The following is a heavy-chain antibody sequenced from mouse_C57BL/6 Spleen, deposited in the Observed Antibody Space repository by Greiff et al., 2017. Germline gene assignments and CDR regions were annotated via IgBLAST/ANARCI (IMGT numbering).Heavy chain of an antibody. J-gene: IGHJ4*01. CDR2: IYPGDGDT. CDR1: GYAFSSSW. CDR3: ASSPYDYDYYYAMDY. Sequence: VQLQQSGPELVKPGASVKISCKASGYAFSSSWMNWVKQRPGKGLEWIGRIYPGDGDTNYNGKFKGKATLTADKSSSTAYMQLSSLTSEDSAVYFCASSPYDYDYYYAMDYWGQGTSVTVSS. D-gene: IGHD2-4*01. V-gene: IGHV1-82*01.